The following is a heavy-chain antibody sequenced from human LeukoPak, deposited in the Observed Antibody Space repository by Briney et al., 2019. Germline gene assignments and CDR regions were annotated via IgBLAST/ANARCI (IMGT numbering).Heavy chain of an antibody. CDR2: INPSSGVT. CDR3: ARDSALGFSSSWAPDY. Sequence: ASVSVSCKPSGYTFSDSYMHWVRQAPGQGPEGMGWINPSSGVTNHAQNFQGRVTMTRDTSISTAYMELMRLTYDDTAVYFCARDSALGFSSSWAPDYWGQGTLVSVSS. J-gene: IGHJ4*02. D-gene: IGHD6-13*01. V-gene: IGHV1-2*02. CDR1: GYTFSDSY.